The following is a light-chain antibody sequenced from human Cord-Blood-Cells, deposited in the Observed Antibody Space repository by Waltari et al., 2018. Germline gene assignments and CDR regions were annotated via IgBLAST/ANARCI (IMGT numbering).Light chain of an antibody. V-gene: IGLV2-23*02. CDR3: CSYAGSSTYV. Sequence: SALTQPAPVSGSPGQPITISCTGTSSAVGRYNLVSWYQQHPGKAPKLMIYEVSQRPSGVSNRFSGSKSGNTASLTISGLQAEDEADYYCCSYAGSSTYVFGTGTKVTVL. J-gene: IGLJ1*01. CDR2: EVS. CDR1: SSAVGRYNL.